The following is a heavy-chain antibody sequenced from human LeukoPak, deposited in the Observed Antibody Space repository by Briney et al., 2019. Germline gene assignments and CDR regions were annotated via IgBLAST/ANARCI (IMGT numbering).Heavy chain of an antibody. CDR2: ISSNGDNT. V-gene: IGHV3-64D*06. Sequence: GGSLRLSCSVSGFTFSTYVMHWVRQAPGKGLEYVSAISSNGDNTYYADSVKGRFTISRDNSKNTLYLQMSSLRADDTAVYYCVRGTGNWGQGTLVTVSS. CDR3: VRGTGN. J-gene: IGHJ4*02. CDR1: GFTFSTYV.